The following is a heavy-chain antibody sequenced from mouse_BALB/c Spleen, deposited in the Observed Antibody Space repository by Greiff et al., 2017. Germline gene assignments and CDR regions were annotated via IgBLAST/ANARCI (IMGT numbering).Heavy chain of an antibody. V-gene: IGHV1-31*01. CDR2: IYPYNGFS. J-gene: IGHJ2*01. CDR1: GYSFTGYY. Sequence: EVKLQESGPELVKPGASVKISCKASGYSFTGYYMHWVKPSHGKSLEWIGYIYPYNGFSSYNQKFKGKATLTVDKSSSTAYMELRSLTSEDSAVYYCARSITTVVAPCDYWGQGTTLTVAS. D-gene: IGHD1-1*01. CDR3: ARSITTVVAPCDY.